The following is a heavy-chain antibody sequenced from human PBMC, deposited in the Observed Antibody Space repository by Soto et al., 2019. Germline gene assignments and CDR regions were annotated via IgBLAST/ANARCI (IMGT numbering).Heavy chain of an antibody. CDR1: GGSIGTYY. Sequence: SETLSLTCTVSGGSIGTYYWSWIRQPPGKGLEWIGYIYYRGDTDYNPSLKSRVTISLDTPKNQFSLKLSSVTAADTAVYYCARHPGYYDILTGYTTYYFDYWGQGILVTVPQ. J-gene: IGHJ4*02. D-gene: IGHD3-9*01. CDR2: IYYRGDT. V-gene: IGHV4-59*08. CDR3: ARHPGYYDILTGYTTYYFDY.